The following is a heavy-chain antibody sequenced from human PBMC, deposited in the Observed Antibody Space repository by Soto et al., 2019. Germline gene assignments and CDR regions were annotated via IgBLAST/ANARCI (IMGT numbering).Heavy chain of an antibody. CDR1: GGSVSSGSYY. V-gene: IGHV4-61*01. Sequence: SETLSLTCTVSGGSVSSGSYYWSWIRQPPGKGLEWIGYIYYSGSTNYNPSLKSRVTISVDTSKNQFSLKLSSVTAADTAVYYCARDRSYYDSSGYYDHDAFDIWGQGTMVTVSS. J-gene: IGHJ3*02. D-gene: IGHD3-22*01. CDR3: ARDRSYYDSSGYYDHDAFDI. CDR2: IYYSGST.